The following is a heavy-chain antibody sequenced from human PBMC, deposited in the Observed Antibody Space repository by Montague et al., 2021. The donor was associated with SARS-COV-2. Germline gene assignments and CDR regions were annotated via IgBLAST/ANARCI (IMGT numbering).Heavy chain of an antibody. Sequence: CAISEDSVSSNIAAWNWIRQSPSRGLEWLGRTYYRSKWYNDYAVSVRSRITISPDTSKNQFSLQLNSVTPEDTAVYYCTQERGPGRTTWHYFDYWGQGTLATVSS. CDR1: EDSVSSNIAA. D-gene: IGHD1-14*01. CDR2: TYYRSKWYN. J-gene: IGHJ4*02. V-gene: IGHV6-1*01. CDR3: TQERGPGRTTWHYFDY.